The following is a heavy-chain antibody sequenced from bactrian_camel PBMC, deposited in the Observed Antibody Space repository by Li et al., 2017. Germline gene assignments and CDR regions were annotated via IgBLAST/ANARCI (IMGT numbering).Heavy chain of an antibody. V-gene: IGHV3S53*01. CDR1: GYTANGDC. Sequence: QVQLVESGGGSVQAGGSLTLACTVSGYTANGDCMAWFRQAPGKEREGVASMHSGFGAIYADAVKGRFTISRDNTKNTLSLQMNSLKPEDTAMYYCAADMTRFTCSPDSEDYDYWGQGTQVTVSS. CDR2: MHSGFGA. CDR3: AADMTRFTCSPDSEDYDY. D-gene: IGHD3*01. J-gene: IGHJ4*01.